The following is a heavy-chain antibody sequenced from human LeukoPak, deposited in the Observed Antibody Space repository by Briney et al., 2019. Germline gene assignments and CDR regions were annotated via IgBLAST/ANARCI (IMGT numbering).Heavy chain of an antibody. Sequence: TSQTLSLTCSVSGEAINSVGYYWGWIRQLPGKGLEWIGVIYYSGSTLYNASLKSRLSLSLDTSKNHMSLKLNSVTAADTAVYYCVSNVDTAVGVWGRGTTITVSS. V-gene: IGHV4-31*03. CDR2: IYYSGST. CDR3: VSNVDTAVGV. J-gene: IGHJ6*02. CDR1: GEAINSVGYY. D-gene: IGHD5-18*01.